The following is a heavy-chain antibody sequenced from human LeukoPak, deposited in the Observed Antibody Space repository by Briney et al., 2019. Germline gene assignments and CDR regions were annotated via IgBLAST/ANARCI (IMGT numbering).Heavy chain of an antibody. J-gene: IGHJ3*02. Sequence: KPSETLSLTCAVSTVSFSSHYWTWIRQPPGKGLEWIGYISYIGSTNYNPSLKSRVTISIDTSKNQFSLKLSSVTAADTAVYYCARDLVTVTKGFDIWGQGTMVSVSS. V-gene: IGHV4-59*11. CDR3: ARDLVTVTKGFDI. CDR2: ISYIGST. D-gene: IGHD4-17*01. CDR1: TVSFSSHY.